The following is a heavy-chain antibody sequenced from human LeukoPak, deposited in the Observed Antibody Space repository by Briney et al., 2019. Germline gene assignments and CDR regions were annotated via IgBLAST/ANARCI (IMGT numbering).Heavy chain of an antibody. J-gene: IGHJ4*02. V-gene: IGHV4-34*01. Sequence: SETLSLTCAVYGGSFSGYYWSWIRQPPGKGLEWIGEIYHSGSTNYNPSLKSRVTISVDKSKNQFSLKLSSVTAADTAVYYCARDGGLGYCSGGSCSGYWGQGTLVTVSS. CDR2: IYHSGST. D-gene: IGHD2-15*01. CDR1: GGSFSGYY. CDR3: ARDGGLGYCSGGSCSGY.